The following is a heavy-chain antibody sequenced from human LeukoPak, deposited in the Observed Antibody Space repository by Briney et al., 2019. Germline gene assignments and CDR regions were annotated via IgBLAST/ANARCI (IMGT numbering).Heavy chain of an antibody. CDR1: GYTFTGYY. CDR2: INPNSGST. CDR3: ARERNYYGSGSYHSGNWFDP. V-gene: IGHV1-2*02. Sequence: ASVKVSCKASGYTFTGYYMHWVRQAPGQGLEWMGWINPNSGSTNYAQKPQGRVTMTTDTSTSTAYMELRSLRSDDTAVYYCARERNYYGSGSYHSGNWFDPWGQGTLVTVSS. J-gene: IGHJ5*02. D-gene: IGHD3-10*01.